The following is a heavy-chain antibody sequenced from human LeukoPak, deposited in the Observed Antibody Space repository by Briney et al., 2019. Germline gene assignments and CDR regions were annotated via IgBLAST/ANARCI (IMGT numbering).Heavy chain of an antibody. J-gene: IGHJ4*02. V-gene: IGHV4-59*01. CDR2: IYYSGST. CDR3: ARDIMFDY. D-gene: IGHD1-14*01. CDR1: GGSISSYY. Sequence: SETLSLTCSVSGGSISSYYWSWIRPPPGKGLEGIGYIYYSGSTNYNPSLKSRVTISVDTSKNQFSLKLSSVTAADTAVYYCARDIMFDYWGQGTLVTVSS.